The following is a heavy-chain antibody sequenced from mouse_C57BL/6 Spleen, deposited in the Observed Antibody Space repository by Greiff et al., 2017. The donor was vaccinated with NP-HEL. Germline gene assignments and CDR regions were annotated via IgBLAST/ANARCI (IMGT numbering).Heavy chain of an antibody. CDR1: GYSITSGYY. CDR3: ARSYYYGSSYEGAMDY. CDR2: ISYDGSN. V-gene: IGHV3-6*01. J-gene: IGHJ4*01. D-gene: IGHD1-1*01. Sequence: ESGPGLVKPSQSLSLTCSVTGYSITSGYYWNWIRQFPGNKLEWMGYISYDGSNNYNPSLQNRISIARDTSKNQFFMKLNSVTTEDTATYYCARSYYYGSSYEGAMDYWGQGTSVTVSS.